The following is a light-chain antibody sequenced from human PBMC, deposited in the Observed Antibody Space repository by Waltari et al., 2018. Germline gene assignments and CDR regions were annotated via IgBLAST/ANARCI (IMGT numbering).Light chain of an antibody. Sequence: EIVLTHSPGTLSLSPGERATLSCRASQSITSNYLAWYQQRPGQAPRLLIYDASTRATGIPDRFSGSGSGTDFTLTISRLEPEDFAVYYCQQCGRSLYTFGQGTTLEIK. CDR3: QQCGRSLYT. J-gene: IGKJ2*01. CDR1: QSITSNY. CDR2: DAS. V-gene: IGKV3-20*01.